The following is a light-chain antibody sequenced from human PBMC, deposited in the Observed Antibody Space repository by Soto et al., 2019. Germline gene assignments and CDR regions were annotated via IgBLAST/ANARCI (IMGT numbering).Light chain of an antibody. J-gene: IGLJ3*02. Sequence: SVLTQPPSVSGAPGQRVTISCTGSSSNIGAGYDVHWYQQLPGTAPKLLIFGNNYRPSGVPDRFSGSKSGTSASLAITGLQAEDEADDYCHSYDSSLSASVFGGGTKLTVL. CDR1: SSNIGAGYD. V-gene: IGLV1-40*01. CDR3: HSYDSSLSASV. CDR2: GNN.